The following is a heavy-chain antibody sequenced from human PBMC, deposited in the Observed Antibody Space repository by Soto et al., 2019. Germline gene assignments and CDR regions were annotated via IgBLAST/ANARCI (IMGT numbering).Heavy chain of an antibody. CDR3: ARGWQGQQLVGPEIQYYGMDV. D-gene: IGHD6-13*01. J-gene: IGHJ6*02. CDR1: GGSVSSGSYY. CDR2: IYYSGST. Sequence: PSETLSLTCTVSGGSVSSGSYYWSWTRQPPGKGLEWIGYIYYSGSTNYNPSLKSRVTISVDTSKNQFSLKLSSVTAADTAVYYCARGWQGQQLVGPEIQYYGMDVWGQGTTVTVSS. V-gene: IGHV4-61*01.